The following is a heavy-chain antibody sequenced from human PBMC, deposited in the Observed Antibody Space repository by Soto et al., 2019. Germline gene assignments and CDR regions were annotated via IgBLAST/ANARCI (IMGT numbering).Heavy chain of an antibody. V-gene: IGHV4-59*08. CDR1: GASISRYY. CDR3: ARHSPLAAGGAFEF. J-gene: IGHJ3*01. Sequence: SETLSLTCTVSGASISRYYWSWIRQPPGKGLECIGYFSYSGSTNYNPSLKSRVIISVDTSRNQFSLKLTSVTATDTAMYYCARHSPLAAGGAFEFWGQGMMVTVSS. D-gene: IGHD6-13*01. CDR2: FSYSGST.